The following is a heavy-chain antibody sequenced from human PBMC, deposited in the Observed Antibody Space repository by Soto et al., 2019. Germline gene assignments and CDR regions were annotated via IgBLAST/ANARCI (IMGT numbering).Heavy chain of an antibody. CDR2: ISYDGSNK. Sequence: QVQLVESGGGVVQPGRSLRLSCAASGFTFSSYGMHWVRQAPGKGLEWVAVISYDGSNKYYADSVKGRFTISRDNSKNTLYLQMNSLRAEDTAVYYCAKDEFLSMTGWGQGTLVTVSS. CDR1: GFTFSSYG. CDR3: AKDEFLSMTG. V-gene: IGHV3-30*18. D-gene: IGHD3-22*01. J-gene: IGHJ4*02.